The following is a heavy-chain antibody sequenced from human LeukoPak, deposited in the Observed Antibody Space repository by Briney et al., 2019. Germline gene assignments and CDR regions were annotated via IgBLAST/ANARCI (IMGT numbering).Heavy chain of an antibody. CDR3: AKSDRCYDSFDF. Sequence: PGGSLRLSCAASGFTFSSYGMHWVRQAPGKGLAGVAVISYDGSNKYYPDSVKGRFTISRDNSKNTLYLQMNSLRAEDTAVYYCAKSDRCYDSFDFWGQGTMVTVSS. J-gene: IGHJ3*01. D-gene: IGHD4/OR15-4a*01. V-gene: IGHV3-30*18. CDR1: GFTFSSYG. CDR2: ISYDGSNK.